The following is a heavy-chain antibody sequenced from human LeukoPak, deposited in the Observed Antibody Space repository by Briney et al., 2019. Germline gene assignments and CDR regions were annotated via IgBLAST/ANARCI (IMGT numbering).Heavy chain of an antibody. D-gene: IGHD3-22*01. CDR2: IWYDGSNK. CDR3: ARDYYDSSGYYSTTSYYFDY. Sequence: PGRSLRLSCAASGFTFSSYGMHWVRQAPGKGLEWVAVIWYDGSNKYYADSVKGRFTISRDNSKNTLYLQMNSLRAEDTAAYYCARDYYDSSGYYSTTSYYFDYWGQGTLVTVSS. J-gene: IGHJ4*02. V-gene: IGHV3-33*01. CDR1: GFTFSSYG.